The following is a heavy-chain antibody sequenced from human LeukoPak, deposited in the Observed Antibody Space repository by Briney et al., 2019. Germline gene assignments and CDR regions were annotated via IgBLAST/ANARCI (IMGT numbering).Heavy chain of an antibody. D-gene: IGHD3-10*01. CDR3: ARESNYHGSGTGWFDP. V-gene: IGHV4-61*02. CDR1: GDSISSGDYY. J-gene: IGHJ5*02. CDR2: ISSSGST. Sequence: SETLSLTCTVSGDSISSGDYYWSWIRQPAGTGLEWIGRISSSGSTNYNPSLKSRVTISVGTSKNQFSLKLSSVTAADTAVYYCARESNYHGSGTGWFDPWGQGTLVTVSS.